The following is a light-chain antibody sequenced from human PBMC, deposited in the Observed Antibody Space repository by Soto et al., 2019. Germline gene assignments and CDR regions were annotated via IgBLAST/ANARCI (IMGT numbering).Light chain of an antibody. V-gene: IGKV3-15*01. CDR3: QQYHIWPSWT. CDR2: GAS. Sequence: EIVLTQSPGTLSLSPGERVTLSCRASQSISNDHLAWYQQKPGQAPRLLIYGASTRATDIPARFSGSGSGTDFTLTISSLQSEDFAVYFCQQYHIWPSWTFGQGTKVELK. CDR1: QSISND. J-gene: IGKJ1*01.